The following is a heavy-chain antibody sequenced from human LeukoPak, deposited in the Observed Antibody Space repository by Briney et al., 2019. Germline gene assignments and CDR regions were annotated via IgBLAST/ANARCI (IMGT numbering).Heavy chain of an antibody. V-gene: IGHV4-4*09. D-gene: IGHD3-22*01. Sequence: KPSETLSLTCTVSGGSISSYYWSWIRQPPGKGLEWIGYIYTSGSTNYNPSLKSRVTISVDTSKNQFSLKLSSVTAADTAVYYCARRGYDSSGYYYYFDYWGQGTLVTVSS. J-gene: IGHJ4*02. CDR2: IYTSGST. CDR1: GGSISSYY. CDR3: ARRGYDSSGYYYYFDY.